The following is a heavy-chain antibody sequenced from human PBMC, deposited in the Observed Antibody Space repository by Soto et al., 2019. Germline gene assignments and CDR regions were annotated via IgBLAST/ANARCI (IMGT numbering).Heavy chain of an antibody. D-gene: IGHD2-2*01. Sequence: GSLRLSCAASGFTFSNYAMSWVRQAPGKGLEWVSAIGGSGGGTNYADSVKGRFTISRDNSKNTLYLQMDSLRAEDTAVYYCAKSRSVVVPSEGMDVWGQGTTVTVSS. V-gene: IGHV3-23*01. CDR3: AKSRSVVVPSEGMDV. CDR2: IGGSGGGT. J-gene: IGHJ6*02. CDR1: GFTFSNYA.